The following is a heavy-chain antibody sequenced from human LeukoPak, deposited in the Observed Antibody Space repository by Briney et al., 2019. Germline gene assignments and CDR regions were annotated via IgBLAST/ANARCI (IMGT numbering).Heavy chain of an antibody. V-gene: IGHV5-51*01. CDR1: GYSFTSNW. Sequence: GESLKISCNGSGYSFTSNWIGWVRQMPGKGLEWMGIIYPGDSDTRYSPSFQGQVTISADKSISTAYLQWSSLKAADTAMYYCAREVATINWFDPWGQGTLVTVSS. CDR3: AREVATINWFDP. J-gene: IGHJ5*02. D-gene: IGHD5-12*01. CDR2: IYPGDSDT.